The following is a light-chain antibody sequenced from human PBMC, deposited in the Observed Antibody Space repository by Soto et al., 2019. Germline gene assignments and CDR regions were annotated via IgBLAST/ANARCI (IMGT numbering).Light chain of an antibody. V-gene: IGKV4-1*01. CDR3: QQYYSTPLT. CDR2: WAS. CDR1: QXVLYSSNNKNY. J-gene: IGKJ4*01. Sequence: DIVMTHSPDSLAVSLAERATINXXSSQXVLYSSNNKNYLAWYQQKPGQPPKXXIYWASTRESGVPDRFSGSGSRTDFTLTISSLQAEDVAVYYCQQYYSTPLTFGGGTKVDIK.